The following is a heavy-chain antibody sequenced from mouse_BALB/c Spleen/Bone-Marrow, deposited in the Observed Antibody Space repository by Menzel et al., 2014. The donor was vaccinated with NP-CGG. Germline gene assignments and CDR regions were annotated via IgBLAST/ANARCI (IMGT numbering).Heavy chain of an antibody. CDR1: GFTFSTYG. D-gene: IGHD4-1*01. J-gene: IGHJ3*01. Sequence: EVQRVESGGDLVKSGGSLKLSCAASGFTFSTYGMPWVRQTPDKRLEWVATISSGGDYTYYPDSVKGRFTISRDNAKNTLYLQMSSLKSEDTAMYYCASQTGTWFAYWGQGTLVTVSA. CDR2: ISSGGDYT. CDR3: ASQTGTWFAY. V-gene: IGHV5-6*01.